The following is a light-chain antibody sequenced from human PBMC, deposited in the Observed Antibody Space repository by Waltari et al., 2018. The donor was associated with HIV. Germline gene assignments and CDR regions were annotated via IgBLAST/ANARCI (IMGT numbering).Light chain of an antibody. CDR1: QSISAK. CDR2: EAA. J-gene: IGKJ2*01. V-gene: IGKV3-15*01. Sequence: EILMTQSPPTLSVSPGQRVTLSCRASQSISAKVAWYQQRPGQAPRLLIYEAATRPTGIPARFSGSGSGTEFTLTISSLQSEDFATYFCQQYDSGPRGITFGQGTMLEIK. CDR3: QQYDSGPRGIT.